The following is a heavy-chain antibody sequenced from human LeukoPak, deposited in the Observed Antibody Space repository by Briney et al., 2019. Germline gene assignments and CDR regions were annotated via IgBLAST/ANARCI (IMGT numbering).Heavy chain of an antibody. CDR3: ARDSDDWGDYNDYQAFDI. CDR2: INWNGGST. CDR1: GFTFDDYG. D-gene: IGHD4-11*01. Sequence: PGGSLRLSCAASGFTFDDYGMSWVRQAPGKGLEWVSGINWNGGSTGYADSVKGRFTISRDSPKNTLYLQMNSLRPEDTAVYYCARDSDDWGDYNDYQAFDIWGQGTMVTVSS. J-gene: IGHJ3*02. V-gene: IGHV3-20*04.